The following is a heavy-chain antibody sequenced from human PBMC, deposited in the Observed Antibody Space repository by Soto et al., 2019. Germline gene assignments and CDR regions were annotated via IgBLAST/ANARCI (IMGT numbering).Heavy chain of an antibody. CDR2: INYSGST. CDR1: GGFISGSTYC. J-gene: IGHJ5*02. Sequence: PSETLSLTCTVSGGFISGSTYCWGWIRQPPGKGLEWIASINYSGSTYYNPSLKSRVTISVDTSKNQFSLKLNSVTAADTAVYYCARPSSDYVRTINWFDPWGQGTLVTVSS. V-gene: IGHV4-39*01. D-gene: IGHD4-17*01. CDR3: ARPSSDYVRTINWFDP.